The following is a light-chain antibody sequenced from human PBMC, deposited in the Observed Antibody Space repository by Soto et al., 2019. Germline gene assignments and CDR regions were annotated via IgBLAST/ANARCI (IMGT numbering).Light chain of an antibody. Sequence: DIQMTQSPSTLSASVGDRVTITCRASQTISSSLAWYQHKPGKAPKLLIFDASTLQTGVPSRFSGSGFGTEFTLTIPGLQPDDFATYYCQQHNDYTAVTFGQGTKL. CDR3: QQHNDYTAVT. CDR2: DAS. V-gene: IGKV1-5*01. CDR1: QTISSS. J-gene: IGKJ2*01.